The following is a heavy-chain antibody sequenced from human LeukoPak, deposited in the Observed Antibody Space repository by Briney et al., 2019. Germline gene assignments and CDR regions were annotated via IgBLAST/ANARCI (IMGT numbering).Heavy chain of an antibody. CDR3: ANLHDY. CDR1: GFTFSSYA. J-gene: IGHJ4*02. CDR2: ISNDGSIK. V-gene: IGHV3-30*18. D-gene: IGHD4-11*01. Sequence: GRSLRLSCAASGFTFSSYAMHWVRQAPGKGLEWLAVISNDGSIKYYADSVKGRFTISRDNSKNTLYLQMNSLRAEDTAVYYCANLHDYWGQGTLVTVSS.